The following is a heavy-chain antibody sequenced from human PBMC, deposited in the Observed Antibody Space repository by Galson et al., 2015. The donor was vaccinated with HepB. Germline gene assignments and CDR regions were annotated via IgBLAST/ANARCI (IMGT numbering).Heavy chain of an antibody. D-gene: IGHD3-9*01. CDR2: TYYRSKWYN. CDR1: GDSVSSNSAA. CDR3: ARDSGYYDMLTGYYKAWGFDY. J-gene: IGHJ4*02. V-gene: IGHV6-1*01. Sequence: CAISGDSVSSNSAAWNWIRQSPSRGLEWLGRTYYRSKWYNDYAVSVKSRITINPDTSKNQFSLQLNSVTPEDTAVYYCARDSGYYDMLTGYYKAWGFDYWGQGTLVTVSS.